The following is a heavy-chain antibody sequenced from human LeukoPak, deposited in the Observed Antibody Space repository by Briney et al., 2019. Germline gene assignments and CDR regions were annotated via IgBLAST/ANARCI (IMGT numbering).Heavy chain of an antibody. CDR1: GYTLTSYY. Sequence: ASVKVSCKASGYTLTSYYMHWVRQAPGQGLEWMGMINPSGGSTSYAQKFQGRVTMTRDTSTSTVYMELSSLRSEDTAVYYCARDPGEAYCGGDCYYDYWGQGTLVTVSS. CDR3: ARDPGEAYCGGDCYYDY. J-gene: IGHJ4*02. D-gene: IGHD2-21*02. CDR2: INPSGGST. V-gene: IGHV1-46*01.